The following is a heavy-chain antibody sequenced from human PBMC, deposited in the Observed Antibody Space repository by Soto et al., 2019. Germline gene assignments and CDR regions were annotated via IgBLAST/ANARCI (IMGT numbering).Heavy chain of an antibody. CDR1: GGSSSSHS. Sequence: GTLSLTCAISGGSSSSHSKSWVRQPPGKGLEWIGEIHHDGSTNYNPSLKSRVTISGDTSKNHFSLELSSVTAADTAVYYCATYDVGTIIQDYWGQGTLVTVSS. D-gene: IGHD2-21*02. J-gene: IGHJ4*02. V-gene: IGHV4-34*01. CDR2: IHHDGST. CDR3: ATYDVGTIIQDY.